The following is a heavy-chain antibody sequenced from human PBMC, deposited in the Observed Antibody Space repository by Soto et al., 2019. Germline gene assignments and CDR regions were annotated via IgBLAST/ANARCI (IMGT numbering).Heavy chain of an antibody. D-gene: IGHD3-22*01. CDR1: GLTFSSYA. Sequence: PGGSLRLSCAASGLTFSSYAMSWVRQAPGKGLEWVSAISGSGGSTYYADSVKGRFTISRDNSKNTLYLQMNSLRAEDTAVYYCAKVVKYYYDSSGYHPSDYWGQGTLVTVSS. CDR3: AKVVKYYYDSSGYHPSDY. CDR2: ISGSGGST. J-gene: IGHJ4*02. V-gene: IGHV3-23*01.